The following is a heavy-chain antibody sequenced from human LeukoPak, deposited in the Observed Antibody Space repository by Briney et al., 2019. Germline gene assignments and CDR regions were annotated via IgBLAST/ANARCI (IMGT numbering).Heavy chain of an antibody. J-gene: IGHJ6*02. CDR2: ISAYNGNT. CDR1: GYTFSTYP. CDR3: ARGAVAGGRDYYYGMDV. V-gene: IGHV1-18*01. D-gene: IGHD6-19*01. Sequence: ASVKVSCKASGYTFSTYPINWVRQAPGQGLEWMGWISAYNGNTNYAQKLQGRVTMTTDTSTSTAYMELRSLRSDDTAVYYCARGAVAGGRDYYYGMDVWGQGTTVTVSS.